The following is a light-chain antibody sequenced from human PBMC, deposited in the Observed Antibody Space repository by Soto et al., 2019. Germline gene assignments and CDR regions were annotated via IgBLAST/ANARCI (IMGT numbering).Light chain of an antibody. Sequence: QSASVSGSPGQSITISCTGTSSDVGGYNYVSWYQQHPGKAPKLMIYDVSNRPSGVSNRFSGSKSGNTASLTISGLQAEDEADYFCSSYTSSSTLGVFGTGTKVTVL. V-gene: IGLV2-14*01. CDR2: DVS. CDR3: SSYTSSSTLGV. CDR1: SSDVGGYNY. J-gene: IGLJ1*01.